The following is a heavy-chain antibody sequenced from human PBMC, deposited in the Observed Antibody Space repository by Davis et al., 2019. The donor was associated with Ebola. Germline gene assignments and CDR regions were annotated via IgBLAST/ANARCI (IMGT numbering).Heavy chain of an antibody. J-gene: IGHJ6*02. V-gene: IGHV1-69*06. Sequence: SVKVSCKASGATFSSYGISWVRKAFGQVLDWMGRIIPIFGTANYDQKFQGRVTITAFKSTSTAYMDLSSLKSKNTAVYYCASPSGRYYDILTGYFGMDVWGQGTTVTVSS. CDR2: IIPIFGTA. CDR3: ASPSGRYYDILTGYFGMDV. CDR1: GATFSSYG. D-gene: IGHD3-9*01.